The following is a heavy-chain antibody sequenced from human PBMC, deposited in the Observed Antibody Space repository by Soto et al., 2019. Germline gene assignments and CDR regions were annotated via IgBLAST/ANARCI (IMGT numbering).Heavy chain of an antibody. D-gene: IGHD1-1*01. CDR3: ASFERGKNWNDAGAGFDY. Sequence: SETLSLTCAVDGGSFSGYYWSWISQPPGKGLEWIGEINHSGSTNYNPSLKSRVTISVDTSKNQFSLKLSSVTAADRAVYYCASFERGKNWNDAGAGFDYWGQGTLVTVSS. J-gene: IGHJ4*02. CDR1: GGSFSGYY. V-gene: IGHV4-34*01. CDR2: INHSGST.